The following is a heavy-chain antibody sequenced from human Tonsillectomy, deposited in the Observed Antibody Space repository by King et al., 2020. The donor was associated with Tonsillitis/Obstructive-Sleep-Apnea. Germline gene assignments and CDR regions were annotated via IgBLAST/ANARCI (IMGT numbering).Heavy chain of an antibody. D-gene: IGHD3-16*01. CDR2: ISGSGGST. V-gene: IGHV3-23*04. CDR1: GFTFSSYA. Sequence: VQLVESGGGLVQPGGSLRLSCAASGFTFSSYAMSWVRQAPGKGLECVSAISGSGGSTYYADSVKGRFTISRDNSKNTLYLQMNSRRAEDTAVYYCAKGGYYYYYMDVWGKGTTVTVSS. J-gene: IGHJ6*03. CDR3: AKGGYYYYYMDV.